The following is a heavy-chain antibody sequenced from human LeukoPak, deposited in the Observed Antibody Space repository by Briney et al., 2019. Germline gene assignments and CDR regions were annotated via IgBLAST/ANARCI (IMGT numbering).Heavy chain of an antibody. D-gene: IGHD3-10*01. CDR2: ISSSSSTI. CDR3: ARGMVRGVNDY. CDR1: GFTFSSYS. J-gene: IGHJ4*02. Sequence: GGSLRLSCAASGFTFSSYSMNWVRQAPGKGLEWVSYISSSSSTIYYADSVKGRFTISRDNAKNSLYLQMSSLRDEDTAVYYCARGMVRGVNDYWGQGTLVTVSS. V-gene: IGHV3-48*02.